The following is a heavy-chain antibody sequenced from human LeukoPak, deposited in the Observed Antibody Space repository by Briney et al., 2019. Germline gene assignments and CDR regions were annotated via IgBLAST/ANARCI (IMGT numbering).Heavy chain of an antibody. D-gene: IGHD5-12*01. CDR1: GGSISSGSYY. V-gene: IGHV4-61*02. J-gene: IGHJ4*02. CDR3: AREAGSGYDLIPGLGGPDRNYFDY. Sequence: SHTLSLTCTVSGGSISSGSYYWSWIRQPAGKGLEWIGRIYTSGSTNYNPSLKSRVTISVDTSKNQFSLKLSSVTAADTAVYYCAREAGSGYDLIPGLGGPDRNYFDYWGQGTLVTVSS. CDR2: IYTSGST.